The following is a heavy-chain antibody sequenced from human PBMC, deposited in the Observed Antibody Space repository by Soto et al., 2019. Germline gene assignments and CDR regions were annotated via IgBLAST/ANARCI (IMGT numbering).Heavy chain of an antibody. D-gene: IGHD3-9*01. Sequence: SQTLSLTCAISGDSVSSNSAAWNWIRQSPSRGLEWLGRTYYRSKWYNDYAVSVKSRVTISVDTSKNQFSLKLSSVTAADTAVYYCARAVDYDILTGPHFDYWGQGTLVTVSS. V-gene: IGHV6-1*01. J-gene: IGHJ4*02. CDR2: TYYRSKWYN. CDR1: GDSVSSNSAA. CDR3: ARAVDYDILTGPHFDY.